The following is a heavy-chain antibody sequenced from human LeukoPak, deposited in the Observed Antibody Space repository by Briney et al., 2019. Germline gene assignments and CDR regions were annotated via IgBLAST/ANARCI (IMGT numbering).Heavy chain of an antibody. Sequence: GGSLRLSCAASGFTFSPHYMDWVRQSPGQGLEWVGLIRNKANGYTTIYAASVKGRFTISRDDSTNSVYLQMDRLKSEDTAVYYCGDLGSAGTDHWGQGTLVTVSS. J-gene: IGHJ4*02. CDR3: GDLGSAGTDH. V-gene: IGHV3-72*01. CDR1: GFTFSPHY. D-gene: IGHD3-10*01. CDR2: IRNKANGYTT.